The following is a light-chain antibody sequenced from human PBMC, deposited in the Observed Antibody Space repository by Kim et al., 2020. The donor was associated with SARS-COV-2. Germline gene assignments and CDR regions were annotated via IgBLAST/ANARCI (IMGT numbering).Light chain of an antibody. J-gene: IGKJ2*01. CDR2: GAS. V-gene: IGKV3-15*01. CDR3: QQYNDWPYT. CDR1: QSVNKN. Sequence: EIVMTQSPATLSVSPGERATLSCRASQSVNKNLAWYQQKPGQAPRLLMFGASTAATGIPARFSGSGSGTQFTLTISSLQSEDFAVYYGQQYNDWPYTFGQGTKLEIK.